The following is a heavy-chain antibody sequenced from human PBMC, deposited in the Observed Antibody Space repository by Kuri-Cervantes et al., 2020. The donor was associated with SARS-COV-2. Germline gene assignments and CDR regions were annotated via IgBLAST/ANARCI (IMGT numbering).Heavy chain of an antibody. CDR3: ANDGGDTVLLFDY. Sequence: RGSLRLSCAASGFTFSSYAMSWVRQAPGKGLEWVAFIRYDGSNKYYADSVKGRVTISRDNSKNSLYLQMNSLRAEDTAVYYCANDGGDTVLLFDYWGQGTLVTVSS. CDR2: IRYDGSNK. D-gene: IGHD5-18*01. V-gene: IGHV3-30*02. CDR1: GFTFSSYA. J-gene: IGHJ4*02.